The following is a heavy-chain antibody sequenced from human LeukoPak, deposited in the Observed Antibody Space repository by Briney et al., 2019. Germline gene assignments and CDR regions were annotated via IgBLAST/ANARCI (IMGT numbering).Heavy chain of an antibody. CDR2: IRSGGSLI. CDR3: ARNLAY. Sequence: GGSLRLSCAASGFAFSSYAFNWFRQAPGKGLEWVAYIRSGGSLIYYTDSVKGRFTISRDNTKNSLSLHMNSLRAEDTAVYFCARNLAYWGQRTLVTVPS. D-gene: IGHD3-16*01. J-gene: IGHJ4*02. CDR1: GFAFSSYA. V-gene: IGHV3-48*01.